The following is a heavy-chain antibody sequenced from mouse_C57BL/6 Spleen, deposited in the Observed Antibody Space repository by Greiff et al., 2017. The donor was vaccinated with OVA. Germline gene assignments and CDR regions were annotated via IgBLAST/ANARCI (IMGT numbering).Heavy chain of an antibody. CDR3: ARDLYDAWYFDV. V-gene: IGHV5-4*01. CDR1: GFTFSSYA. Sequence: EVKLVESGGGLVKPGGSLKLSCAASGFTFSSYAMSWVRQTPEKRLEWVATISDGGSYTYYPDNVKGRFTISRDNAKNNLYLQLSHLKSEDTAMDYCARDLYDAWYFDVWGTGTTVTVSS. J-gene: IGHJ1*03. D-gene: IGHD2-14*01. CDR2: ISDGGSYT.